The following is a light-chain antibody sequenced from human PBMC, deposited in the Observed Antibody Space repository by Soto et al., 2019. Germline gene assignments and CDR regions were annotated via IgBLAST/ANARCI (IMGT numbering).Light chain of an antibody. CDR3: QQSYSTPRIT. J-gene: IGKJ5*01. CDR2: GAY. CDR1: QNVSSSY. V-gene: IGKV3-20*01. Sequence: VLTQSPGTLSLTPGERATFSCRASQNVSSSYIAWYQQKRGQAPRRLIYGAYIRATGIPDRFSGSGSGTDFTLTISSLQPEDFATYYCQQSYSTPRITFGQGTDWRL.